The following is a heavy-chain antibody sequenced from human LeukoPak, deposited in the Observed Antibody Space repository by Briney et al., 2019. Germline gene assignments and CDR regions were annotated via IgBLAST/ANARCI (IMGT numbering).Heavy chain of an antibody. D-gene: IGHD3-22*01. CDR2: IIPIFGTA. J-gene: IGHJ4*02. CDR3: ARESYYDSSGPGGGALNYSDY. V-gene: IGHV1-69*05. Sequence: SVKVSCKSSGGTFSSYAISWARQAPGQGLEWMGRIIPIFGTANYAQKFQGRVTITTDESTSTAYMELSSLRSEDTAVYYCARESYYDSSGPGGGALNYSDYWGQGTLVTVSS. CDR1: GGTFSSYA.